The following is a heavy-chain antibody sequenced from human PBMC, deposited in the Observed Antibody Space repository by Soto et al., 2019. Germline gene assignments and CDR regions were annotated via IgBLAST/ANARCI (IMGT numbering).Heavy chain of an antibody. D-gene: IGHD6-13*01. CDR1: GGTFSSYA. V-gene: IGHV1-69*01. CDR2: IIPIFGTA. J-gene: IGHJ5*02. Sequence: VKVSCKASGGTFSSYAISWVRQAPGQGLEWMGGIIPIFGTANYAQKFQGRVTITADESTSTAYMELSSLRSEDTAVYYCAREGAAAEVGWFDPWGQGTLVTVSS. CDR3: AREGAAAEVGWFDP.